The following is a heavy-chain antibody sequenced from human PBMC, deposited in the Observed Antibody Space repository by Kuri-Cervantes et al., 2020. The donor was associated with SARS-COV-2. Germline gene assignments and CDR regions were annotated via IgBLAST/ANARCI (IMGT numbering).Heavy chain of an antibody. CDR3: ARDKWPIVVVTCYFDY. CDR2: ISSSSSTI. Sequence: GGSLRLSCAASGFTFSSYSMNWVRQAPGKGLEWVSYISSSSSTIYYADSVKGRFTISRDNAKNSLYLQMNSLSAEDTAVYYCARDKWPIVVVTCYFDYWGQGTLVTVSS. J-gene: IGHJ4*02. D-gene: IGHD2-21*02. CDR1: GFTFSSYS. V-gene: IGHV3-48*01.